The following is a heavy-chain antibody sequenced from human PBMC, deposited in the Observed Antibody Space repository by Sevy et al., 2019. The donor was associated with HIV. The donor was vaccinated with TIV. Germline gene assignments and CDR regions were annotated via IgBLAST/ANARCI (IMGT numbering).Heavy chain of an antibody. V-gene: IGHV3-7*01. J-gene: IGHJ4*02. CDR3: ASTPGTIAAADYFFDY. CDR2: IKEDGSEK. D-gene: IGHD6-13*01. Sequence: GGSLRLSCAASGFTFSRNWMTWVRQAPGKGLEWVANIKEDGSEKYYVDSVKGGFTVSRDNAKNSLYLKMDSLRADDTVMYFCASTPGTIAAADYFFDYWGQGTLVTVSS. CDR1: GFTFSRNW.